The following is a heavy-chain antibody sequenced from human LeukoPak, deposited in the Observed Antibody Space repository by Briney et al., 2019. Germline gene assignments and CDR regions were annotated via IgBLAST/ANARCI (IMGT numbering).Heavy chain of an antibody. CDR2: IYYTGST. V-gene: IGHV4-59*01. Sequence: SETLSLTCTVSGGSISRDYWSWFGHPPGKGLEWIEYIYYTGSTNYNPSLKSRVTISVDTSKNQFSLKLSSVTAADTAVYYCARDQDITMIVGGNFDYWGQGTLVTVSS. CDR3: ARDQDITMIVGGNFDY. D-gene: IGHD3-22*01. CDR1: GGSISRDY. J-gene: IGHJ4*02.